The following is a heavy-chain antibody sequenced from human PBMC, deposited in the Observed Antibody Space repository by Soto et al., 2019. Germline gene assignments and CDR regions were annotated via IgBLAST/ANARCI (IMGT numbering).Heavy chain of an antibody. CDR3: ARLAGFWSGYYPNWFDP. J-gene: IGHJ5*02. CDR2: IYYSGST. D-gene: IGHD3-3*01. V-gene: IGHV4-59*08. CDR1: GGSVSSYY. Sequence: SETLSLTCPVSGGSVSSYYWSWIRQSPGKGLEWIGFIYYSGSTKYKPSLKSRVTISVDTSKNQFSLKLSSVTAADTAVYYCARLAGFWSGYYPNWFDPWGQGTLVTVSS.